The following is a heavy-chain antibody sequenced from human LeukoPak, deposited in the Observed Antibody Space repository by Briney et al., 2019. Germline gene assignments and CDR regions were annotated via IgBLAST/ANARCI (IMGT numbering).Heavy chain of an antibody. CDR3: ARGLRGEFDP. D-gene: IGHD3-10*01. CDR2: IYTSGST. V-gene: IGHV4-4*07. J-gene: IGHJ5*02. Sequence: PSETLSLTCTVSGGSISSYYWSWIRQPAGKGLGWIGRIYTSGSTNYNPSLKSRVTMSVDTSKNQFSLKLSSVTAADTAVYYCARGLRGEFDPWGQGTLVTVSS. CDR1: GGSISSYY.